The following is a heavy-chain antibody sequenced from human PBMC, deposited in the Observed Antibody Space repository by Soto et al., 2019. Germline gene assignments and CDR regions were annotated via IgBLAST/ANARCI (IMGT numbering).Heavy chain of an antibody. V-gene: IGHV5-10-1*01. CDR1: GYSFTSYW. Sequence: GESLKISCKGSGYSFTSYWISWVRQMPGKGLEWMGRIDPSDSYTNYSPSFQGHVTISADKSISTAYLQWRSLKASDTAMYYCATTPRGYCSSTSCRELGNYYGMDVWGQGTTVTSP. J-gene: IGHJ6*02. D-gene: IGHD2-2*01. CDR2: IDPSDSYT. CDR3: ATTPRGYCSSTSCRELGNYYGMDV.